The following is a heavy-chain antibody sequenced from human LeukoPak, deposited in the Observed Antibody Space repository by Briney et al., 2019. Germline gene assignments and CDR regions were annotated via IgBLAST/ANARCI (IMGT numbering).Heavy chain of an antibody. V-gene: IGHV3-30-3*01. CDR2: IAYDGSNK. CDR1: GFTFSSYA. D-gene: IGHD4-17*01. J-gene: IGHJ4*02. CDR3: ARETGSAVGSTDFDY. Sequence: GMSLRLSCAASGFTFSSYAVHWVRQAPGKGLEWVAVIAYDGSNKYHADSVKGRFTISRDNSKNTLYLQMNSLRAEDTAVYYCARETGSAVGSTDFDYWGQGTLVTVSS.